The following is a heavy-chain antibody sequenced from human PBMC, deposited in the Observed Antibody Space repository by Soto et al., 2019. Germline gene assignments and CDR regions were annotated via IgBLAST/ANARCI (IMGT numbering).Heavy chain of an antibody. CDR2: ISGSGGST. V-gene: IGHV3-23*01. CDR1: GFTFSRHS. Sequence: GGSLRLSFSASGFTFSRHSMSWVRQAPRKGHEWVSAISGSGGSTYYADSVKGRFTISRDNSKNTLYLQMNSLRAEDTAVYYCAKDRLNYYDSSGYPYFDYWGQGTLVTVSS. CDR3: AKDRLNYYDSSGYPYFDY. D-gene: IGHD3-22*01. J-gene: IGHJ4*02.